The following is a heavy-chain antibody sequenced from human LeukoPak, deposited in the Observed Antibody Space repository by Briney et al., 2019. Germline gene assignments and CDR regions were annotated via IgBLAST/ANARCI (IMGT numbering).Heavy chain of an antibody. D-gene: IGHD2-2*01. J-gene: IGHJ5*02. CDR3: ARVGCSSTSCGNWFDP. CDR1: GYTFTSYA. Sequence: ASVKVSCKASGYTFTSYAMRWVRQAPGQRLEWMGWINAGNGNTKYSQKFQGRVTITRDTSASTAYMELSSLRSEDTAVYYCARVGCSSTSCGNWFDPWGQGTLVTVSS. V-gene: IGHV1-3*01. CDR2: INAGNGNT.